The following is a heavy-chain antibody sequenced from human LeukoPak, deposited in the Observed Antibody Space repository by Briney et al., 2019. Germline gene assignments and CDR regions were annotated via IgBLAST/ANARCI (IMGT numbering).Heavy chain of an antibody. CDR1: GFTFSSYW. D-gene: IGHD3-16*01. CDR2: IKQDGSEK. CDR3: AKAHRGELDC. Sequence: PGGSLRLSCAAPGFTFSSYWMSWVRQAPGKGLEWVANIKQDGSEKYYVDSVKGRFTISRDNAKNSLYLQMNSLRAEDTALYYCAKAHRGELDCWGQGTLVTVSS. V-gene: IGHV3-7*03. J-gene: IGHJ4*02.